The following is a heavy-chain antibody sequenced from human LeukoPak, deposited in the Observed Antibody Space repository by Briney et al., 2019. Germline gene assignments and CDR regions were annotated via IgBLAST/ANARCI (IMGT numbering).Heavy chain of an antibody. J-gene: IGHJ4*02. Sequence: GGSLRLSCSASGFTFSSYVMHWVRQAPGKGLEYGSAITSNGGTTYYADSVKGRFTISRDNSKNTLYLQMSSLRAEDTAVFYCVRYYYDSSGYQRYFDYWGQGTLVTVSS. D-gene: IGHD3-22*01. CDR3: VRYYYDSSGYQRYFDY. CDR2: ITSNGGTT. V-gene: IGHV3-64D*09. CDR1: GFTFSSYV.